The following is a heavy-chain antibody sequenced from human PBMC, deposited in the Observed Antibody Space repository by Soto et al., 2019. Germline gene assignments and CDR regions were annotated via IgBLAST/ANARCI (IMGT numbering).Heavy chain of an antibody. Sequence: EVQLVESGGGLVKPGGSLRLSCAASGFTFSSYSMNWVRQAPGKGLEWVSSISSSSSYIYYADSVKGRFTISRDNAKNSVYLQMNSLRAEDPTVYYCARDRRLVPAAIIDYYYYGMDVWGQETTVTVSS. D-gene: IGHD2-2*02. J-gene: IGHJ6*02. CDR1: GFTFSSYS. V-gene: IGHV3-21*01. CDR3: ARDRRLVPAAIIDYYYYGMDV. CDR2: ISSSSSYI.